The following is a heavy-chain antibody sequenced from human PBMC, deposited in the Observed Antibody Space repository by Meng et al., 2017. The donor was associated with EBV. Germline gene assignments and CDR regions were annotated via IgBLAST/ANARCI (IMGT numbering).Heavy chain of an antibody. J-gene: IGHJ4*02. CDR3: ASESGRGFTPDY. D-gene: IGHD3-10*01. V-gene: IGHV1-69*01. Sequence: QVNLQQSGAEVNKPGSSVKVSCRTSGGTFRSDAVSWLRQAPGQGLEWMGGLIPMSGAPHYAQKFQDRVTIIADESTSTHSMELNNLRFEDTAMYYCASESGRGFTPDYWGQGTLVTVSS. CDR1: GGTFRSDA. CDR2: LIPMSGAP.